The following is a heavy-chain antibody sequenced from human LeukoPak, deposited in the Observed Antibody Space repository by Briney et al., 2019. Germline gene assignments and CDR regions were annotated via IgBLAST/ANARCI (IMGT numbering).Heavy chain of an antibody. V-gene: IGHV3-48*01. J-gene: IGHJ4*02. CDR2: INNSSSTI. CDR1: GFTFSTYS. Sequence: GGSLRLSCAASGFTFSTYSMNWVRQAPGKGLEWVSYINNSSSTIYYADSVKGRFTISRDNSKNTLYLQMNSLRAEDTAVYYCAKESTYYYDSSGYYDYWGQGTLVTVSS. CDR3: AKESTYYYDSSGYYDY. D-gene: IGHD3-22*01.